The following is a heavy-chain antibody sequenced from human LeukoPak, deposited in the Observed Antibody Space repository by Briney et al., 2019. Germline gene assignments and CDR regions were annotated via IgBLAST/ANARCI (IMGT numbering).Heavy chain of an antibody. CDR1: GGSFSGYY. CDR3: ARTYYYDSSGIGDAFDI. J-gene: IGHJ3*02. Sequence: TSETLSLTCAVYGGSFSGYYWSWIRQPPGKGLEWIGEINHSGSTNYNPSLKSRVTISVDTSKNQFSLKLSSVTAADTAVYYCARTYYYDSSGIGDAFDIWGQGTMVTVSS. D-gene: IGHD3-22*01. V-gene: IGHV4-34*01. CDR2: INHSGST.